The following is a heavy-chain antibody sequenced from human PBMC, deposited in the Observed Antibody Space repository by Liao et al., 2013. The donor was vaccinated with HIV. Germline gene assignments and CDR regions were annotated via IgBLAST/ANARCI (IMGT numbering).Heavy chain of an antibody. D-gene: IGHD5-18*01. V-gene: IGHV4-61*02. CDR1: GGSLSSGSYC. Sequence: QVQLQESGPGLVKPSQTLSLTCSVSGGSLSSGSYCWGWIRQPAGRGLEWIGRIYANGSTNYNPSLKIRVNISVHESKNQFSLRLSSVTAADTAVYYCARAKGLPPAWLRSFWGQGILVTVSS. CDR2: IYANGST. J-gene: IGHJ4*02. CDR3: ARAKGLPPAWLRSF.